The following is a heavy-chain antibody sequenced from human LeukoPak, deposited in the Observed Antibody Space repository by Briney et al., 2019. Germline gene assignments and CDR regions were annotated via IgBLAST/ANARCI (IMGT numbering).Heavy chain of an antibody. V-gene: IGHV3-49*04. CDR2: IRSKAYGGTT. J-gene: IGHJ3*02. Sequence: PGGSLRLSCTASGFTFGDYAMSWVRQAPGKGLEWVGFIRSKAYGGTTEYAASVKGRFTISRDDSKSIAYLQMNSLKTEDTAVYYCTSDIVVVPAALGAFDIRGQGTMVTVSS. D-gene: IGHD2-2*01. CDR3: TSDIVVVPAALGAFDI. CDR1: GFTFGDYA.